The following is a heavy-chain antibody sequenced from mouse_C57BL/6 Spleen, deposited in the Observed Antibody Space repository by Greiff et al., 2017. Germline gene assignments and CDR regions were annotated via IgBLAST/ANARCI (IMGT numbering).Heavy chain of an antibody. CDR1: GYTFTSYW. V-gene: IGHV1-64*01. CDR2: IHPNSGST. J-gene: IGHJ4*01. D-gene: IGHD1-1*01. Sequence: QVQLQQPGAELVKPGASVKLSCKASGYTFTSYWMHWVKQRPGQGLEWLGMIHPNSGSTNYNEKFKSKATLTVDKSSSTAYMQLSSLTSEDSAVYYCARRTTVVDYYAMDYWGQGTSVTVSS. CDR3: ARRTTVVDYYAMDY.